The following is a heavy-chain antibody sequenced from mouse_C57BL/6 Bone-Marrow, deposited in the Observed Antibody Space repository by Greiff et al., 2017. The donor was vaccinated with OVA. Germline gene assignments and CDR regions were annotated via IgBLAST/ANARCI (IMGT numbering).Heavy chain of an antibody. J-gene: IGHJ1*03. CDR1: GYSITSGYD. CDR2: ISYSGST. CDR3: ARERPYYYGSSYGYFDV. Sequence: EVKLQESGPGMVKPSQSLSLTCTVTGYSITSGYDWHWIRHFPGNKLEWMGYISYSGSTNYNPSLKSRISITHDTSKNHFFLKLNSVTTEDTATYYCARERPYYYGSSYGYFDVWGTGTTVTVSS. D-gene: IGHD1-1*01. V-gene: IGHV3-1*01.